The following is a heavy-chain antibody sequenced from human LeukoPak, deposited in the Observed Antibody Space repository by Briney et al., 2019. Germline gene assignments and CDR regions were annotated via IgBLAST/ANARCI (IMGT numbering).Heavy chain of an antibody. CDR3: ARESGEVPAAIEGYNWFDP. CDR2: IYYSGRT. D-gene: IGHD2-2*02. CDR1: GGSISSSSYY. Sequence: SDTLSLTCTVSGGSISSSSYYWGWIRPPPGKRLEWIGSIYYSGRTYYNPSLKSRVTISVDTSKNQFSLKLSSETAADTAVYYCARESGEVPAAIEGYNWFDPWGQGTLVTVSS. V-gene: IGHV4-39*07. J-gene: IGHJ5*02.